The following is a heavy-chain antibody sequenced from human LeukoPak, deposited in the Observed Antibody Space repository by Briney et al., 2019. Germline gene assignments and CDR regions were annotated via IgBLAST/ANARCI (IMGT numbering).Heavy chain of an antibody. V-gene: IGHV3-23*01. CDR2: ISGSGGST. Sequence: PGGSLRLSCAASGFTFSSYAMSWVRQAPGKGLEWVSAISGSGGSTYYADSVKGRFTISRDNSKNTLCLQMNSLRAEDTAVYYCARDHYGSGTGDYWGQGTLVTVSS. CDR3: ARDHYGSGTGDY. CDR1: GFTFSSYA. J-gene: IGHJ4*02. D-gene: IGHD3-10*01.